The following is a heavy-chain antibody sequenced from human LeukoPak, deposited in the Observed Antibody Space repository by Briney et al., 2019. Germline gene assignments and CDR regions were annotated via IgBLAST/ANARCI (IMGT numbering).Heavy chain of an antibody. Sequence: GGSLRLSCAASGFTFSSYGMHWVRQAPGKGLEWVAFIRYDGSNKYYADSVKGRFTISRDNAQNSLYLQMNSLRAEDTAIYYCVRDRGTYRPIDYWGQGTLVTVSS. D-gene: IGHD1-26*01. CDR1: GFTFSSYG. CDR3: VRDRGTYRPIDY. V-gene: IGHV3-30*02. CDR2: IRYDGSNK. J-gene: IGHJ4*02.